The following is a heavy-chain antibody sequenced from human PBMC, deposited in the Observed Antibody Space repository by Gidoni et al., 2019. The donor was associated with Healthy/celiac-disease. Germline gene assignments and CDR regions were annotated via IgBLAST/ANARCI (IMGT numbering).Heavy chain of an antibody. CDR3: ASGSYSY. CDR1: GGSISSSSYY. CDR2: IYYSGST. Sequence: QLQLQESGSGLVKPSETLSLTCTVPGGSISSSSYYCGWIRPPPRKGLEWIGSIYYSGSTYYNPSLKRRVTRSVDTSKNQFSLKLSSVTAADTAVYYCASGSYSYWGQGTLVTVSS. J-gene: IGHJ4*02. D-gene: IGHD1-26*01. V-gene: IGHV4-39*01.